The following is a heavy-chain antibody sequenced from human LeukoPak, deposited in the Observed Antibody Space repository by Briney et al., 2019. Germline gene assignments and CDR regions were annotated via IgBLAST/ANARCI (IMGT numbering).Heavy chain of an antibody. CDR3: ARVAAAGTDPNYYYYYGMDV. CDR2: IYTSGST. V-gene: IGHV4-4*07. CDR1: GGSISSYY. J-gene: IGHJ6*02. D-gene: IGHD6-13*01. Sequence: PSETLSLTCTVSGGSISSYYWSWIRQPAGKGLEWIGRIYTSGSTNYNPSLKSRVTMSVDTSKNQFSLKLSSVTAADTAVYYCARVAAAGTDPNYYYYYGMDVWGQGTTVTVSS.